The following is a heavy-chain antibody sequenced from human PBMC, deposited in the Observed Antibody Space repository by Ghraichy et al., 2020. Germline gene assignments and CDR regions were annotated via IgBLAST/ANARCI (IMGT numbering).Heavy chain of an antibody. CDR3: ARDYNMVYSSSWYPPNYYGMDV. Sequence: LSLTCAASGFTFSSCWMSWVRQAPGKGLEWVANIKQDGSEKYYVDSVKGRFTISRDNAKNSLYLQMNSLRAEDTAVYYCARDYNMVYSSSWYPPNYYGMDVWGQGTTVTVSS. J-gene: IGHJ6*02. CDR2: IKQDGSEK. V-gene: IGHV3-7*01. D-gene: IGHD6-13*01. CDR1: GFTFSSCW.